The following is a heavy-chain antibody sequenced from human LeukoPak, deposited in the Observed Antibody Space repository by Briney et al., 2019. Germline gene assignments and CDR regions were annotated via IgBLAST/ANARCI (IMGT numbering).Heavy chain of an antibody. CDR1: GFTFSSYA. V-gene: IGHV3-33*08. CDR2: IWFDGTRE. D-gene: IGHD6-25*01. CDR3: GPDLSVGGVDY. J-gene: IGHJ4*02. Sequence: HTGGSLRLSCAASGFTFSSYAMHWVRQAPGKGLEWVALIWFDGTRESYTDSVKGRFTISRDISKSTLYLQMDSLRVEDTAVYFCGPDLSVGGVDYRGQGTLVTVSS.